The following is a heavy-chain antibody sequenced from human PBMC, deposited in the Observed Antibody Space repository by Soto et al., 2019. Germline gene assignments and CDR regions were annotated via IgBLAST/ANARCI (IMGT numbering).Heavy chain of an antibody. V-gene: IGHV3-30-3*01. J-gene: IGHJ3*02. CDR2: ISYDGSNK. CDR1: GFTFSSYA. CDR3: AREDDAFAI. Sequence: QVQLVESGGGVVQPGRSLRLSCAASGFTFSSYAMHWVRQAPGKGLEWVAVISYDGSNKYYADSVKGRFTISRDNSKNTLSLQMNSLRAEDTAVYYCAREDDAFAIWGQGTMVTVSS.